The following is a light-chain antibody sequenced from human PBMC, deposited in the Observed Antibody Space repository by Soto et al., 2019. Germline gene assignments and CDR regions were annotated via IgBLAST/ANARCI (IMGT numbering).Light chain of an antibody. V-gene: IGKV1-5*01. CDR2: VAS. Sequence: DIQMTQSLSTLSASVADTVTITFRPSQSVKSWLALYQQTPGTAPKHLIYVASTLQRGFPSRFSGSRSGTEFTLTISSLQHEDVATYYCRKFNSYPITFGRGTRLEIK. J-gene: IGKJ5*01. CDR3: RKFNSYPIT. CDR1: QSVKSW.